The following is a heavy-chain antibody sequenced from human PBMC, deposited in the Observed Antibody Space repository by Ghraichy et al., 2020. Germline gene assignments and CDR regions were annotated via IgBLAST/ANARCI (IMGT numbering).Heavy chain of an antibody. D-gene: IGHD5-24*01. V-gene: IGHV3-23*01. CDR3: AKDRDYGYNLYYFDY. CDR2: ISGSGGST. Sequence: GGSLRLSCAASGFTFSSYAMSWVRQAPGKGLEWVSAISGSGGSTYYADSVKGRFTISRDNSKNTLYLQMNSLRAEDTAIYYCAKDRDYGYNLYYFDYWGQGTLVTVA. CDR1: GFTFSSYA. J-gene: IGHJ4*02.